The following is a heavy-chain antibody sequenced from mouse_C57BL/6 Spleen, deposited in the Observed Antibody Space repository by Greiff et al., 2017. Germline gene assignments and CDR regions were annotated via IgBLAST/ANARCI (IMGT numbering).Heavy chain of an antibody. D-gene: IGHD3-2*02. Sequence: QVQLQQSGAELVKPGASVKISCKASGYAFSSYWMNWVKQRPGKGLEWIGQIYPGDGDTNYNGKFKGKATLTADKSSSTAYMQLSSLPSEDSAVYFCARDWTAQVFYAMDYWGQGTSVTVSS. V-gene: IGHV1-80*01. CDR3: ARDWTAQVFYAMDY. CDR1: GYAFSSYW. CDR2: IYPGDGDT. J-gene: IGHJ4*01.